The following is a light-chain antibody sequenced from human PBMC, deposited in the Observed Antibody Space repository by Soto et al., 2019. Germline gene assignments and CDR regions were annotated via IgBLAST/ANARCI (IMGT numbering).Light chain of an antibody. CDR2: AAS. J-gene: IGKJ1*01. V-gene: IGKV1-27*01. Sequence: DIQMTQSPSSVAASIGDRVTITCRASQGIGNYLAWYQQKPGKVPKLLIYAASSLQSGVPSRFSGSGSGTDFTLTIRGLQPEDVATYYCQKYNGALWAFGQGTKVDIK. CDR3: QKYNGALWA. CDR1: QGIGNY.